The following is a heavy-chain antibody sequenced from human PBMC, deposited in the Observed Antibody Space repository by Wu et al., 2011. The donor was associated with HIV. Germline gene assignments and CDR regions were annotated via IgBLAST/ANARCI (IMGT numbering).Heavy chain of an antibody. J-gene: IGHJ3*02. CDR1: GGTFRSYA. CDR3: AREEFNCSGGSCSLHTFDI. Sequence: VQLVQSGAEVKKPGSSVKVSCKASGGTFRSYAISWVRQAPGQGLEWMGRIIPIIGTANYVQKFQGRVTITADKSTSTAYMEMSSLRSEDTAVYFCAREEFNCSGGSCSLHTFDIWGQGTMVTVSS. V-gene: IGHV1-69*04. CDR2: IIPIIGTA. D-gene: IGHD2-15*01.